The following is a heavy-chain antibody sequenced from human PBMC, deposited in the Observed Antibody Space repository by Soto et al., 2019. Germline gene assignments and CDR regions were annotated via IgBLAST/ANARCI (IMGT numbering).Heavy chain of an antibody. J-gene: IGHJ5*02. Sequence: QVQLQQWGAGLLKPSETLSLTCAVYGGSFSGYYWSWIRQPPGKGLEWIGEINHSGSTNYNPSLKSRVTISVDTSKNQFSLKLSSVTAADTAVYYCARGRHDILTGYGNWFDPWGQGTLVTVSS. CDR1: GGSFSGYY. D-gene: IGHD3-9*01. V-gene: IGHV4-34*01. CDR2: INHSGST. CDR3: ARGRHDILTGYGNWFDP.